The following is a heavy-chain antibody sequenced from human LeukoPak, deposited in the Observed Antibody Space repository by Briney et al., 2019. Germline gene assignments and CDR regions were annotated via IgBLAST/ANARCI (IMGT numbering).Heavy chain of an antibody. CDR2: VYSCGSA. CDR1: GASISGPTSY. CDR3: ARHESGTGFDP. J-gene: IGHJ5*02. D-gene: IGHD5-12*01. V-gene: IGHV4-39*01. Sequence: SETLSLTCTVSGASISGPTSYWGWIRQPPGKGLEWIASVYSCGSAYYNPSLKSRVIISVDTSNNKFSLRLTSVTAADTAMYYCARHESGTGFDPWGQGTLVTVSS.